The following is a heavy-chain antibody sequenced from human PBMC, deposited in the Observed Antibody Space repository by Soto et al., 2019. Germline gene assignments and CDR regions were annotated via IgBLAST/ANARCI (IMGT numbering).Heavy chain of an antibody. CDR1: GLSISTSGEA. V-gene: IGHV2-5*01. CDR3: AHRPRTGSGYFYFET. Sequence: QITLKESGPTLAKSTQTLTLTCSLSGLSISTSGEAVGWIRQPPGKALEWLALIYWNGDTRYSPSLESRLTITKDTSKNQVVLLMTNMDPADTATYYCAHRPRTGSGYFYFETWGQGSLVSVS. D-gene: IGHD5-12*01. CDR2: IYWNGDT. J-gene: IGHJ4*02.